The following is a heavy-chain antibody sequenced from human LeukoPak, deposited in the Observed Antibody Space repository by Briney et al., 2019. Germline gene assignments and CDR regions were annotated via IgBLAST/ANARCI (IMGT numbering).Heavy chain of an antibody. V-gene: IGHV3-21*04. D-gene: IGHD1-1*01. J-gene: IGHJ4*02. CDR1: GFTFSIYS. Sequence: GGSLRLSCAASGFTFSIYSMNWGRQAPGKGLEWVSSISSSSSYIYYADSVKGRFTISRDNAKNSLYLQMNSLRTEDTAVYYCEPRDNLDYWGQGTLVTVSS. CDR2: ISSSSSYI. CDR3: EPRDNLDY.